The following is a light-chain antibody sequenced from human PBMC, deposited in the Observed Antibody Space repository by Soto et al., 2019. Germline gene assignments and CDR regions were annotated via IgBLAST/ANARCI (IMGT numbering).Light chain of an antibody. Sequence: IFLTQSPDTLSLSRGERATLTCRASQSLXNYIAWCQQRPGQAPRVLXANASNRATGGPARLSGSRSGTDFTLTISDLEPADFGLYYCQQRLNWPPGFGQGTKVDIK. CDR2: NAS. CDR3: QQRLNWPPG. V-gene: IGKV3-11*01. J-gene: IGKJ1*01. CDR1: QSLXNY.